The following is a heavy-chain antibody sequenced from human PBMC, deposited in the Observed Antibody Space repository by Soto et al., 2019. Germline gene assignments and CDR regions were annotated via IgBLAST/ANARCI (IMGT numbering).Heavy chain of an antibody. CDR2: IIPILGIA. CDR3: ARNFSTLEAATGFGWLDP. D-gene: IGHD2-15*01. Sequence: QVQLVQSGAEVKKPGSSVKVSCKASGGTFSSYTISWVRQAPGQGLEWMGRIIPILGIANYAQKFQGRVTITADKSTSTGYMELSSLRYEDTAVYYCARNFSTLEAATGFGWLDPWGQGTMVTVSS. V-gene: IGHV1-69*02. CDR1: GGTFSSYT. J-gene: IGHJ5*02.